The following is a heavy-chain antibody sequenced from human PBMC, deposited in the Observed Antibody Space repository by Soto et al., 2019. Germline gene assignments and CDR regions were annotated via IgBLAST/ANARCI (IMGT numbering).Heavy chain of an antibody. J-gene: IGHJ6*02. V-gene: IGHV1-69*13. CDR2: IIPMSGTT. CDR1: GGTFSTHA. Sequence: ASVKVSCKASGGTFSTHAIIWVRQAPGHGLEWMGAIIPMSGTTYYTQKFQGRVAITADEPTSTAFMELSSLKSEDTAVFYCARGYCSGGNCYSGMDVWGQGTMVTVSS. CDR3: ARGYCSGGNCYSGMDV. D-gene: IGHD2-15*01.